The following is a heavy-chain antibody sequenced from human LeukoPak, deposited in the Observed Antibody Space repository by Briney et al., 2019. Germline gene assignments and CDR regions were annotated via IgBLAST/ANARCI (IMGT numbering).Heavy chain of an antibody. CDR2: INHSGST. V-gene: IGHV4-34*01. CDR1: GGSFSGYY. D-gene: IGHD3-22*01. CDR3: ARRRNTMIVVVTASRGAFDI. J-gene: IGHJ3*02. Sequence: SETLSLTCAVYGGSFSGYYWSWIRQSPGKGLEWIGEINHSGSTNYNPSLKSRVTISVDTSKNQFSLKLSSVTAADTAVYYCARRRNTMIVVVTASRGAFDIWGQGTMVTVSS.